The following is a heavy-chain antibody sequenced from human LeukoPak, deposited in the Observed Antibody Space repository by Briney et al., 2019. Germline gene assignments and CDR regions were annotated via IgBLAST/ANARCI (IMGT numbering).Heavy chain of an antibody. CDR1: GFTFSAYW. J-gene: IGHJ4*02. CDR3: ARDPLRRFDF. D-gene: IGHD5-12*01. Sequence: PGGSLRLSCAASGFTFSAYWMTWVRQAPGKGLEWVANIQEDGAEVHYVDSVKRRFTTSTDNAKNSLYLQMNTLRAEDTAVYYCARDPLRRFDFWGQGTLVTVSS. V-gene: IGHV3-7*04. CDR2: IQEDGAEV.